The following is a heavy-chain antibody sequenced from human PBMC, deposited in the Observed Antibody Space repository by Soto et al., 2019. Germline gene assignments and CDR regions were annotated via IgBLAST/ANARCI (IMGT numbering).Heavy chain of an antibody. Sequence: GESLKISCRGSGYSFAGYWITWVRQKPGKGLEWMGRIDPSDSQTYYSPSFRGHVTISATKSITTVFLQWSSLRASDTAMYYCARQIYDSDTGPNFQYYFDSWGQGTPVTVSS. D-gene: IGHD3-22*01. J-gene: IGHJ4*02. CDR1: GYSFAGYW. V-gene: IGHV5-10-1*01. CDR3: ARQIYDSDTGPNFQYYFDS. CDR2: IDPSDSQT.